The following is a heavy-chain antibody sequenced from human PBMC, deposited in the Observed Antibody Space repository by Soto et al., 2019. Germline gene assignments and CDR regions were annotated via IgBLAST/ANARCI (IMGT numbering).Heavy chain of an antibody. J-gene: IGHJ4*02. CDR3: AKEEGNSSGSSGVDY. CDR2: ISGGGGST. CDR1: GFTFSSYA. V-gene: IGHV3-23*01. D-gene: IGHD6-19*01. Sequence: EVQLLESGGGLVQPGGSLRLSCAASGFTFSSYAMSWVRQAPGKGLEWVSAISGGGGSTYYGDSVKGRFTISRDNSRTTLYLQMNSLRAEDTAVYYCAKEEGNSSGSSGVDYWGQGTLVTVSS.